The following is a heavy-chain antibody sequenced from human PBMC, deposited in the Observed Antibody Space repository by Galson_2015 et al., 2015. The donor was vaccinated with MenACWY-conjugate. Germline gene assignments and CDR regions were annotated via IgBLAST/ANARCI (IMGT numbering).Heavy chain of an antibody. V-gene: IGHV4-59*08. Sequence: ETLSLTCTVSGASISSHHWSWFRPPPGKGLEWIAYIRDTGSLKDNPSLKSRVTMSADKSNNQFSLRLISVTAADTAVYYCARLPTWGSSFGYFDYWGQGIVVAVSS. CDR1: GASISSHH. CDR3: ARLPTWGSSFGYFDY. D-gene: IGHD7-27*01. J-gene: IGHJ4*02. CDR2: IRDTGSL.